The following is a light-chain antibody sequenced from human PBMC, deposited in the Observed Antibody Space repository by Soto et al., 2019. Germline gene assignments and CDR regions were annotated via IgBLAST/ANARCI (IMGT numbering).Light chain of an antibody. Sequence: QSALTQPRSVSGSPGQSVTISCTGTSSDVGGYNYVSWYQQHPGKAPKLMIYDVSKRPSGVPDRFSGFKSGNTASLTISGLQAEYEAGYSCCSHAGTYIYVFGTGTKLTVL. CDR1: SSDVGGYNY. CDR2: DVS. V-gene: IGLV2-11*01. CDR3: CSHAGTYIYV. J-gene: IGLJ1*01.